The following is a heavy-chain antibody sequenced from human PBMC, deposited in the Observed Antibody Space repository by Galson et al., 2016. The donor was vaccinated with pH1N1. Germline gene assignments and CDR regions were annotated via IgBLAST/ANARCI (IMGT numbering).Heavy chain of an antibody. J-gene: IGHJ4*02. CDR1: GFSLSTSGMC. V-gene: IGHV2-70*01. CDR2: IDWDDDK. CDR3: ARVLYGDYLGDFDY. Sequence: PALVKPTQTLTLTCTFSGFSLSTSGMCVSWIRQPPGKALEWLALIDWDDDKYYTTSLKTRLTISKDTSKNQVVLTMTNMDPVATGTYYCARVLYGDYLGDFDYRGQGTLVTVSS. D-gene: IGHD4-17*01.